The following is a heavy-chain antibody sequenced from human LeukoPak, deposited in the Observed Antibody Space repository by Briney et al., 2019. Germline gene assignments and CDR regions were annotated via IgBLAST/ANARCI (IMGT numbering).Heavy chain of an antibody. J-gene: IGHJ4*02. V-gene: IGHV3-7*04. CDR3: ARDGPLDC. Sequence: GGSLRLSCAASGFTFSSRWMTWVRQAPGKGLEWVANIKQDGSEKFYVGSVKGRFTISRDNAKNSLYLQMNSLRTEDTAVYYCARDGPLDCWGQGTLVTVSS. CDR2: IKQDGSEK. CDR1: GFTFSSRW.